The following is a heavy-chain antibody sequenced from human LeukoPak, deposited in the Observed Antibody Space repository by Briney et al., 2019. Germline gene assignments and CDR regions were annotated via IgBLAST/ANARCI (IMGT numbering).Heavy chain of an antibody. J-gene: IGHJ5*02. V-gene: IGHV3-21*01. CDR2: ICSTSRCI. CDR1: GFTFSSYS. CDR3: ARKGIDYDILTGFDP. D-gene: IGHD3-9*01. Sequence: SGGSLRLSCAASGFTFSSYSMNWVRQAPGKGLEWVSSICSTSRCIFYADSVKGRYTISRDNAKSSLYLQMNDLRAEDTAVYYCARKGIDYDILTGFDPWGQGTLVTVSS.